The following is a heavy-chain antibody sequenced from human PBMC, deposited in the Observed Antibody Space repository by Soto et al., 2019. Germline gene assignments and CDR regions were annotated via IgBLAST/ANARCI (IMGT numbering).Heavy chain of an antibody. Sequence: GGSLRLSCSASGFTFNKYGMHWVRQAPGTGLEYVSGISDTGGSAFHADSVKGRFTISRDNSKGTLFLQMSSLRAEDTAVYYCARGGVYYDSSGYPRGLYYYYYGMDVWGQGTTVTVSS. CDR2: ISDTGGSA. V-gene: IGHV3-64D*06. J-gene: IGHJ6*02. D-gene: IGHD3-22*01. CDR3: ARGGVYYDSSGYPRGLYYYYYGMDV. CDR1: GFTFNKYG.